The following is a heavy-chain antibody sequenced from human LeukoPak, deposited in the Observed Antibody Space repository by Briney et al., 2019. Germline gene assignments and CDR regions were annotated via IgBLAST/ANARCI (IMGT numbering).Heavy chain of an antibody. J-gene: IGHJ3*02. V-gene: IGHV3-33*08. Sequence: GGSLRLSCAASGFAVSSYGMHWVRQAPGKGLDWVAVIWYDGSNKYYADSVKGRFTISRDNSKNTLYLQMNSLRAEDTAVYYCARGGLGIGDFDIWGQGTTVTVSS. CDR1: GFAVSSYG. CDR2: IWYDGSNK. D-gene: IGHD7-27*01. CDR3: ARGGLGIGDFDI.